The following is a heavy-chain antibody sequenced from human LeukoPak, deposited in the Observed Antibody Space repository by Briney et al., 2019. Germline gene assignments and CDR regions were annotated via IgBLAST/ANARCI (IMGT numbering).Heavy chain of an antibody. Sequence: ASVKVSCKASGYTFTSYGISWVRQAPGQGLEWMGWISAYNGNTNYAQKLQGRVTMTTDTSTSTAYMELRSLRSDDTAVYYCARDLNCDILTGRRHMFDPWGQGTLVTVSS. CDR2: ISAYNGNT. CDR3: ARDLNCDILTGRRHMFDP. V-gene: IGHV1-18*04. CDR1: GYTFTSYG. J-gene: IGHJ5*02. D-gene: IGHD3-9*01.